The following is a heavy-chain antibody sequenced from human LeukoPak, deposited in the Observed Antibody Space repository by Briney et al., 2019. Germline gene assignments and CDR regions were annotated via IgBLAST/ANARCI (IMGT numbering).Heavy chain of an antibody. CDR1: GYTFTGYY. V-gene: IGHV1-2*06. CDR3: ARDFIVGATINAFDI. CDR2: ISPNSGGT. Sequence: GASVKVSCKASGYTFTGYYMHWVRQAPGQGLEWMGRISPNSGGTNYAQKFQGGVTMTRDTSISTAYMELSRMRSDDTAVYYCARDFIVGATINAFDIWGQGTMVTVSS. D-gene: IGHD1-26*01. J-gene: IGHJ3*02.